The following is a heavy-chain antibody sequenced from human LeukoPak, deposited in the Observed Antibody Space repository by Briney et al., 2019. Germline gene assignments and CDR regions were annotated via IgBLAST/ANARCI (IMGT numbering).Heavy chain of an antibody. V-gene: IGHV1-69*13. CDR1: GGTFSSYA. Sequence: SVKVSCKASGGTFSSYAISWVRQAPGQGLEWMGGIIPIFGTANYAQKFQGRVTITADESTSTAYMELSSLRSEDTAVYYCARDISYDILTGYYSRHRFDPWGQGTLVTVSS. CDR3: ARDISYDILTGYYSRHRFDP. CDR2: IIPIFGTA. J-gene: IGHJ5*02. D-gene: IGHD3-9*01.